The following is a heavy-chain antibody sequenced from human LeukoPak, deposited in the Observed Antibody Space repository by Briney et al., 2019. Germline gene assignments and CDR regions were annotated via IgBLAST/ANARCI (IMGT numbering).Heavy chain of an antibody. V-gene: IGHV3-64*01. CDR3: ARDSGTVAGYFDP. J-gene: IGHJ5*02. Sequence: QPGGSLRLSCAASGFTFSDFIMHWVRQAPGKGLEYVSAITGDGSSTYYPNSMKGRFTISRDNSKNTLYLQMGSLRDEDMAVYYCARDSGTVAGYFDPWGQGTLVTVS. CDR2: ITGDGSST. D-gene: IGHD2-15*01. CDR1: GFTFSDFI.